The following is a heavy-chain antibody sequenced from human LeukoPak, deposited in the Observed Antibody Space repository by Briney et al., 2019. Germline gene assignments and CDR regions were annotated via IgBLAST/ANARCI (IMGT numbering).Heavy chain of an antibody. CDR2: IIPIFGTT. CDR1: GGTFSSYA. J-gene: IGHJ5*02. CDR3: ARGYHSSGWYWFDP. V-gene: IGHV1-69*13. Sequence: ASVKVSCKASGGTFSSYAISWVRQAPGQGLEWMGGIIPIFGTTNYAQKFQGRVTITADESTSTAYMELSSLRSEDTAVYYCARGYHSSGWYWFDPWGQGTLVTVSS. D-gene: IGHD6-19*01.